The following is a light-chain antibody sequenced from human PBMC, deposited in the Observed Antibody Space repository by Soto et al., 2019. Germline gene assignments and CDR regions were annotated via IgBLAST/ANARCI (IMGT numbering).Light chain of an antibody. J-gene: IGLJ3*02. CDR2: EVS. CDR3: SSYAGSSNWV. Sequence: QSALTQPPSASGSPGQSVTISCTGTSSDVGGYDYVSWYQQEPGKAPKVMIYEVSQRPSGVPDRYSGSNSGNTAFLTVSGLQADDEAVYYCSSYAGSSNWVFGGGTKLTVL. CDR1: SSDVGGYDY. V-gene: IGLV2-8*01.